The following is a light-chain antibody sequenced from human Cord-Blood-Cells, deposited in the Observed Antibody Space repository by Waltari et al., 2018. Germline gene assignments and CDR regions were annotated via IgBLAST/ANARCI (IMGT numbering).Light chain of an antibody. J-gene: IGLJ2*01. CDR1: GRDAGRYTL. CDR2: VGS. V-gene: IGLV2-23*01. Sequence: QSALTQPASVSGSPGHSITLSCTATGRDAGRYTLCPWYQQHPGKAPKLMIYVGSKRPSGVSNRFAGSKSGNTASLTIAGLQAEDEADYYCCSYAGSSTFVVFGGGTKLTVL. CDR3: CSYAGSSTFVV.